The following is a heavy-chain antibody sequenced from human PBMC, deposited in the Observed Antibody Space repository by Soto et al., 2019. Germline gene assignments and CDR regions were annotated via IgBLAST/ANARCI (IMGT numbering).Heavy chain of an antibody. CDR3: AKDLGAGGGSCFDS. CDR2: ISGSGANT. J-gene: IGHJ5*01. D-gene: IGHD2-15*01. CDR1: GFTFDSFA. Sequence: GGSLRLSCAASGFTFDSFAMQWIRQVPGKGLEWVSAISGSGANTFYADSVKGRFTISRDNSKNTLWLQMNSLRVEDTATYYCAKDLGAGGGSCFDSWGQGTLVTVSS. V-gene: IGHV3-23*01.